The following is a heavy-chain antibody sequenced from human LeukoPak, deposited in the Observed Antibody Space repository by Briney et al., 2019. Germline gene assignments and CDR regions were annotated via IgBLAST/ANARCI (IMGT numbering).Heavy chain of an antibody. CDR2: IYSGGST. CDR1: GFTVSSNY. Sequence: GGSLRLSCAASGFTVSSNYMSWVRQAPGKGLEWVSVIYSGGSTYYADSVKGRFTISRDNSKNTLYLQMNSLRAEDTAVYYCAREWGPSNYYESPVWGQGTTVTVSS. D-gene: IGHD3-22*01. CDR3: AREWGPSNYYESPV. V-gene: IGHV3-53*01. J-gene: IGHJ6*02.